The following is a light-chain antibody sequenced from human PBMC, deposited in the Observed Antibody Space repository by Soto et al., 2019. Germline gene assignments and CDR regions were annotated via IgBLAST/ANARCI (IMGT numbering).Light chain of an antibody. CDR3: QQRSNWPPIT. CDR1: QSVSSSY. V-gene: IGKV3D-20*02. Sequence: EIVLTQSPGTLSLSPRERATLSCRAIQSVSSSYLAWYQQKPGQAPRLLIYDASNRATGIPARFSGSGSGTDFTLTISSLEPEDFAVYYCQQRSNWPPITFGQGTRLEIK. J-gene: IGKJ5*01. CDR2: DAS.